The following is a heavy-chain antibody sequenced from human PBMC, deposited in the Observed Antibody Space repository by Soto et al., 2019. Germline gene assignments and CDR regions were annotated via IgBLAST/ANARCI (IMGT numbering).Heavy chain of an antibody. CDR1: GGSISSYY. V-gene: IGHV4-59*01. CDR3: ERGDYDSSSDGFDI. D-gene: IGHD3-22*01. Sequence: SETLSLTCTVSGGSISSYYWSWIRQPPGKGLEWIGYIYYSGSTHYNPSLKSRVTISVDTSKNQFSLKLSSVTAADTAVYYCERGDYDSSSDGFDIWDKGTMVTVAS. J-gene: IGHJ3*02. CDR2: IYYSGST.